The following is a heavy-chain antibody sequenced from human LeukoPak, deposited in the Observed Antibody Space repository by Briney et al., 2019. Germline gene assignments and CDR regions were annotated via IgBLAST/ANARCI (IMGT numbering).Heavy chain of an antibody. V-gene: IGHV3-48*04. J-gene: IGHJ4*02. Sequence: QAGGSLRLSCAASGFTFSSYSMNWARQAPGKGLEWVSYISSSSSTMYYADSVKGRFSISRDNAKNSLYLQMNSLRAEDTAVYYCARGSLVHYYGSGSYRIRAGFDSWGQGTLVTVSS. CDR1: GFTFSSYS. CDR3: ARGSLVHYYGSGSYRIRAGFDS. D-gene: IGHD3-10*01. CDR2: ISSSSSTM.